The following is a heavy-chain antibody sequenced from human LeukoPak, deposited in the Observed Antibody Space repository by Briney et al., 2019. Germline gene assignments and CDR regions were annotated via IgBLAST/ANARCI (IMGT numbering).Heavy chain of an antibody. D-gene: IGHD3-16*02. CDR2: INHSGST. CDR1: GGSFSGYY. Sequence: SETLSLTCAVYGGSFSGYYWSWVRQPPGKGLEWIGEINHSGSTNYNPSLKSRVTISIDTSKNQFSLKLSSVTAADTAVYYCARHRFRSTRFDPWGQGTLVTVSS. CDR3: ARHRFRSTRFDP. V-gene: IGHV4-34*01. J-gene: IGHJ5*02.